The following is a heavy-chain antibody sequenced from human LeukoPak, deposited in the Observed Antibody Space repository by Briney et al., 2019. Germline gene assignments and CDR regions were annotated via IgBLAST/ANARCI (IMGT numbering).Heavy chain of an antibody. CDR2: IIPIFGTA. J-gene: IGHJ4*02. D-gene: IGHD3-16*01. Sequence: GASVKVSCKASGGTFSSYAISWVRQAPGQGLEWMGGIIPIFGTANYAQKFQGRVTITADKSTSTAYMELSSLRSEDTAVYYCARNWGAGHPINFDYWGQGTLVTVSS. CDR3: ARNWGAGHPINFDY. CDR1: GGTFSSYA. V-gene: IGHV1-69*06.